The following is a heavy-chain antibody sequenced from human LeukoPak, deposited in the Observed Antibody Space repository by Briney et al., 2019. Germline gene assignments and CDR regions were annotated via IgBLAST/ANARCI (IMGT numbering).Heavy chain of an antibody. CDR2: INQDGSEK. CDR1: GFTFSNFW. J-gene: IGHJ3*02. V-gene: IGHV3-7*01. Sequence: GGSLRLSCAASGFTFSNFWMSWVRQAPGKGLEWAANINQDGSEKNSVDSVKGRFTISRDNAKNSLYLQMNSLRAEDTAVYYCAREGRPNAFDIWGQGTMVTVSS. CDR3: AREGRPNAFDI.